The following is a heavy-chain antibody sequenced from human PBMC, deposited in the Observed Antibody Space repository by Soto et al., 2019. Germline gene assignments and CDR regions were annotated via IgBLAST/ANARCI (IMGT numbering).Heavy chain of an antibody. V-gene: IGHV1-69*08. J-gene: IGHJ6*03. CDR2: IIPLLGIG. D-gene: IGHD2-21*01. CDR3: AREEGYYKIGPFPVYYMDV. Sequence: QVQLVQSGPEVKKSGSSVKVSCKVSGGTLSSETISWLRQAPGQGLEWMGRIIPLLGIGKYAEKFQGRVTITEDISTNTGYMELSSLTSQDTAIYYCAREEGYYKIGPFPVYYMDVWGNGTTVTVSS. CDR1: GGTLSSET.